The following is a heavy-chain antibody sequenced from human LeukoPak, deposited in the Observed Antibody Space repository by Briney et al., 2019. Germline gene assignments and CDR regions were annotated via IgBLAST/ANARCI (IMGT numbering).Heavy chain of an antibody. CDR3: ARRGSSWYNWFDP. J-gene: IGHJ5*02. CDR2: INHSGST. V-gene: IGHV4-34*01. CDR1: GGSFSGYY. Sequence: SETLSLTRAVYGGSFSGYYWSWIRQPPGKGLEWIGEINHSGSTNYNPSLKSRVTISVDTSKNQFSLKLSSVTAADTAVYYCARRGSSWYNWFDPWGQGTLVTVSS. D-gene: IGHD6-13*01.